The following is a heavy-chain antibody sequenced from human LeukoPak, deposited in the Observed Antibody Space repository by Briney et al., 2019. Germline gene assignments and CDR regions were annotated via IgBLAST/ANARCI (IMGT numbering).Heavy chain of an antibody. V-gene: IGHV1-2*02. D-gene: IGHD4/OR15-4a*01. CDR3: ARALTTLGYYYYYMDV. CDR1: GYTFTGYY. Sequence: ASVTVSCKASGYTFTGYYMHWVRQAPGQGLEWMGWINPNSGGTNYAQKFQGRVTMTTDTSTSTAYMELRSLRSDDTAVYYCARALTTLGYYYYYMDVWGKGTTVTISS. CDR2: INPNSGGT. J-gene: IGHJ6*03.